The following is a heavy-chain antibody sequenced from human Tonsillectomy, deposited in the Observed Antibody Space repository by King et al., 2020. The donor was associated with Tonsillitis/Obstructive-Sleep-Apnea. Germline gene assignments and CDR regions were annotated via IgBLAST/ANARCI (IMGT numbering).Heavy chain of an antibody. Sequence: VQLVESGGGLVQPGGSLRLSCVASGFTFSTYAMTWVRQSPGTGPEWVSGISGSNGGTYYADSVKGRFTISRDNSKNTLYLQMNSLRADDTALYYCAKDFAAVTGDPGSWGQGTLVTVSS. D-gene: IGHD6-19*01. V-gene: IGHV3-23*04. CDR2: ISGSNGGT. CDR1: GFTFSTYA. J-gene: IGHJ5*02. CDR3: AKDFAAVTGDPGS.